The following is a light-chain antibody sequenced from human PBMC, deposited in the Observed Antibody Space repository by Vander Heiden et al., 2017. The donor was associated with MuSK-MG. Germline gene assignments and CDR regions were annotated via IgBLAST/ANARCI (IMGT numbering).Light chain of an antibody. CDR2: DGR. V-gene: IGLV2-11*01. CDR1: SSDVGGYNF. CDR3: SEEAGSGVI. J-gene: IGLJ2*01. Sequence: SALTQPRSVSGSPGQSVTISCTGTSSDVGGYNFVSWHQQHPGNDHRLVIYDGRRRTAGVRDCFTCSESGNTAALTIAGRQAGDEEYYYCSEEAGSGVIFGGGTKLTVL.